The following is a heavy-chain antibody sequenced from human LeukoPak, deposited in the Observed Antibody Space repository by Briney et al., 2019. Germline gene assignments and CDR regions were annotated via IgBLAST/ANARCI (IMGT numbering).Heavy chain of an antibody. V-gene: IGHV1-3*01. CDR3: ARAPITMVRGAYEGRSYGMDV. CDR1: GYTFTSYV. Sequence: ASVKVSCKASGYTFTSYVMHWVRQAPGQRSEWMGWINAGNGNTKYSQKFPGRVTITRDTSASTAYMELSSLRSEDTAVYYCARAPITMVRGAYEGRSYGMDVWGKGTTVTVSS. J-gene: IGHJ6*04. D-gene: IGHD3-10*01. CDR2: INAGNGNT.